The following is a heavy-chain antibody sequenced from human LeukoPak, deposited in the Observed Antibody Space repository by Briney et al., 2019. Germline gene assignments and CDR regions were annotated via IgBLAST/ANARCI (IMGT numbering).Heavy chain of an antibody. Sequence: SETLSLTCTVSGGSISSSSYYWGWIRQPPGEGLEWIGYIYYSGSTNYNPSLKSRVTISVDTSKNQFSLKLSSVTAADTAVYYCARAYYYGSGIYYYYYMDVWGKGTTVTISS. V-gene: IGHV4-61*05. D-gene: IGHD3-10*01. CDR2: IYYSGST. CDR3: ARAYYYGSGIYYYYYMDV. CDR1: GGSISSSSYY. J-gene: IGHJ6*03.